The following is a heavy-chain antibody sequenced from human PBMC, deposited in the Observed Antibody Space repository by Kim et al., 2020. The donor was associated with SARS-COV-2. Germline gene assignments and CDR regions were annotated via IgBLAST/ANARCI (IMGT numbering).Heavy chain of an antibody. Sequence: KAYGGTTEHAASGKGRFTISRDDSKSIAYLQMNSLKTEDTAVYYCTRADYWGQGTLVTVSS. V-gene: IGHV3-49*02. CDR2: KAYGGTT. J-gene: IGHJ4*02. CDR3: TRADY.